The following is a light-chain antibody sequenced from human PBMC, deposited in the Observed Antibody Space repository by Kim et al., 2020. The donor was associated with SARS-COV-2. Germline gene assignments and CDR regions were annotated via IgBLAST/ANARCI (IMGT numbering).Light chain of an antibody. CDR2: EDT. Sequence: PGQTARITCSGDALPKQYAYWCQQKPGQAPVVLIYEDTERPSGIPERFSGSTSGTTVTLTISAVQTEDEADYYCQSADSSDTFWVFGGGTQLTVL. CDR1: ALPKQY. CDR3: QSADSSDTFWV. J-gene: IGLJ3*02. V-gene: IGLV3-25*03.